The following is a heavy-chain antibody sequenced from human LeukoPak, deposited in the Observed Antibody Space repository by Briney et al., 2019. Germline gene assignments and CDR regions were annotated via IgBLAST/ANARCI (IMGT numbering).Heavy chain of an antibody. J-gene: IGHJ4*02. CDR1: GFTFNTYG. V-gene: IGHV3-23*01. CDR2: ISGSSDET. CDR3: AKDRYSGSYQGFDY. Sequence: GGSLRLSCAASGFTFNTYGVSWVRQAPGERPEWVSTISGSSDETYYADSVKGRFITSRDNSKNTLFLQMHSLRAEDTAIYYCAKDRYSGSYQGFDYWGQGTLVTVSS. D-gene: IGHD1-26*01.